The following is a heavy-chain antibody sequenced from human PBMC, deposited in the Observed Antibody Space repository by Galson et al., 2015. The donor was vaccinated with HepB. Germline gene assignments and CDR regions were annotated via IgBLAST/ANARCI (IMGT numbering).Heavy chain of an antibody. V-gene: IGHV3-66*01. Sequence: SLRLSCAASGFTVSSNYMSWVRQAPGKGLEWVSVIYSGGSTYNADSVKGRFTISRDNSKNTLYLQMNSLRAEDTAVYYCARGQIAAAGTSYYFDNWGQGTLVTVSS. CDR3: ARGQIAAAGTSYYFDN. CDR2: IYSGGST. CDR1: GFTVSSNY. D-gene: IGHD6-13*01. J-gene: IGHJ4*02.